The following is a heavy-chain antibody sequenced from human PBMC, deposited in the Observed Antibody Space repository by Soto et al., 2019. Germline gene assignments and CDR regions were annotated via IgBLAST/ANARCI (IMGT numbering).Heavy chain of an antibody. V-gene: IGHV3-21*01. CDR2: ISSSSSYI. Sequence: SLRLSCAASGFTFSSYSMNWVRQAPGEGLEWVSSISSSSSYIYYADSVKGRFTISRDNAKNSLYLQMNSLRAEDTAVYYCASSVDTAIDYWGQGTLVTVYS. CDR3: ASSVDTAIDY. D-gene: IGHD5-18*01. CDR1: GFTFSSYS. J-gene: IGHJ4*02.